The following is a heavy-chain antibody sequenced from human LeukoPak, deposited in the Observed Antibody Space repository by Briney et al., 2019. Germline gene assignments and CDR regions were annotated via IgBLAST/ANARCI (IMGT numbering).Heavy chain of an antibody. D-gene: IGHD2-2*01. CDR1: GYTFTGYY. Sequence: VASVKVSCKASGYTFTGYYMHWVRQAPGQGLEWMGWINPNSGGTNSAQKFQGRVTMTRDTSISTAYMELSSLRSDDTAVYYCAREYCNSTSCYQAFDIWGQGTMVTVSS. V-gene: IGHV1-2*02. CDR2: INPNSGGT. CDR3: AREYCNSTSCYQAFDI. J-gene: IGHJ3*02.